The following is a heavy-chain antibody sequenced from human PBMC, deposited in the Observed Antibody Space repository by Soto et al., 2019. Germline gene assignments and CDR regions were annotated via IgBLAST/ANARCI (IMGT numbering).Heavy chain of an antibody. CDR2: FDPEDGET. Sequence: ASVKVSCKVSGYTLTELSMHWVRQAPGKGLEWMGGFDPEDGETIYAQKFQGRVTMTEDTSTDTAYMELNSLRSEDTAVYYCATGYGDPYYFDYWGQGTLVTVSS. V-gene: IGHV1-24*01. J-gene: IGHJ4*02. CDR3: ATGYGDPYYFDY. CDR1: GYTLTELS. D-gene: IGHD4-17*01.